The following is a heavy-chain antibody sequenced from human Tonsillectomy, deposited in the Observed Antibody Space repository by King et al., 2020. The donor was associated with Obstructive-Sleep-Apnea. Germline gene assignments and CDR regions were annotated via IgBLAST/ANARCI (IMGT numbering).Heavy chain of an antibody. CDR1: GYIFTSYG. J-gene: IGHJ4*02. D-gene: IGHD3-10*01. CDR2: INNDNSNYYT. CDR3: ARGPPWFGELKESTYYFDY. V-gene: IGHV1-18*04. Sequence: QLVQSGAEVKKPGASVRVSCNASGYIFTSYGISCVRQAPGQGLEWMGWINNDNSNYYTSYAHKVQGSVTMTTDTSTSTAYMERRRLSSDDTAVYFCARGPPWFGELKESTYYFDYWGQGTLVTVSS.